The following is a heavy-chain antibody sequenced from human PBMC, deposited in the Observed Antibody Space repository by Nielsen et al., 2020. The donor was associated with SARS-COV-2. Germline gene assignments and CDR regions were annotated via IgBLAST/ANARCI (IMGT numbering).Heavy chain of an antibody. V-gene: IGHV5-51*01. J-gene: IGHJ6*03. CDR3: ARSRGVVPEEDYYYYMDV. Sequence: GGSLRLSCKGSGYSFTSYWIGWVRQMPGKGLEWMGIIYPGDSDTRYSPSFQGQVTISADKSISTAYLQWSSLKASDTAMYYCARSRGVVPEEDYYYYMDVWGKGTTATVSS. D-gene: IGHD2-2*01. CDR1: GYSFTSYW. CDR2: IYPGDSDT.